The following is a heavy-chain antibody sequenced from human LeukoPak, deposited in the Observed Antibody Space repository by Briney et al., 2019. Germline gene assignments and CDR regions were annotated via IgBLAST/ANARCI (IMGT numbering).Heavy chain of an antibody. CDR2: VSPGGSDT. CDR3: ARRYCSSTFCHGAFDI. D-gene: IGHD2-2*01. CDR1: GYTFTTYW. V-gene: IGHV5-51*01. Sequence: GESLKISCKGSGYTFTTYWIGWVRQMPGKGLEWMGIVSPGGSDTRYSPSFQGQVTISADKSIRTAYLQWSSLKASDTAMYYCARRYCSSTFCHGAFDIWGQGTMVTVSS. J-gene: IGHJ3*02.